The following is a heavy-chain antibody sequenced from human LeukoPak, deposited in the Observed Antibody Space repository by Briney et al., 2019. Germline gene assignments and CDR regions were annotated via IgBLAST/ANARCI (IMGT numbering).Heavy chain of an antibody. CDR3: ARHGEVDTAMGDAFDI. CDR2: IYPGDSDT. Sequence: GESLQISCKGAGFSVTSYWIGWVRQMPGKGLEWMGIIYPGDSDTRYSPSFQGQVTITADKSISTAYLQWSSLMASDTAMYYCARHGEVDTAMGDAFDIWGQGTMVTVSS. D-gene: IGHD5-18*01. J-gene: IGHJ3*02. V-gene: IGHV5-51*01. CDR1: GFSVTSYW.